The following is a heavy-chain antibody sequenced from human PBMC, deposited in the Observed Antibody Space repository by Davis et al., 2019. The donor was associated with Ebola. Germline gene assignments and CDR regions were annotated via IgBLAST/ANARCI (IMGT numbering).Heavy chain of an antibody. Sequence: GASLKISCTASGFTFGNFWENLLRQAPGKRLVWVSHIDPEGYTTTYADSVKGGSTVSRNNAKNTVFLQINGLRVEDTAVYYCGRDNNLAIWGKGTTVTVSS. CDR1: GFTFGNFW. J-gene: IGHJ6*04. V-gene: IGHV3-74*01. CDR3: GRDNNLAI. CDR2: IDPEGYTT.